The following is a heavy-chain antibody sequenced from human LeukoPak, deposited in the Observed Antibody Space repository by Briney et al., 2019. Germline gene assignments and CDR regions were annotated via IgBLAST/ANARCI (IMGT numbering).Heavy chain of an antibody. CDR3: ARGIVRGVSAPDI. V-gene: IGHV4-4*07. CDR2: IDTSGNT. CDR1: GGSISIYR. D-gene: IGHD3-10*01. Sequence: SETLSLTCTLSGGSISIYRWSWIRQPAGKGLEWMGRIDTSGNTNYNPSLNGRVTMSVDTSKTQFYLNLRSVTAADTAICYCARGIVRGVSAPDIWGQGTMVTVSS. J-gene: IGHJ3*02.